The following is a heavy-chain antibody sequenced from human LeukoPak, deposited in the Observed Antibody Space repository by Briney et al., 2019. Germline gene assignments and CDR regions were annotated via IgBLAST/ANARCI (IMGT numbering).Heavy chain of an antibody. CDR3: ARDPQPRIVGATSLFDY. V-gene: IGHV1-2*06. J-gene: IGHJ4*02. Sequence: ASVKVSCKASGYTFTGYYMHWVRQAPGQGLEWMGRINPNSGGTNYAQKFQGRVTMTRDTSISTAYMELSRLRSGDTAVYYCARDPQPRIVGATSLFDYWGQGTLVTVSS. D-gene: IGHD1-26*01. CDR2: INPNSGGT. CDR1: GYTFTGYY.